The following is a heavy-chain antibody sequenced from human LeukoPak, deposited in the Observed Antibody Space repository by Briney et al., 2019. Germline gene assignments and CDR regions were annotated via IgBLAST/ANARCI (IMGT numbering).Heavy chain of an antibody. CDR1: GVTFSSYG. CDR2: IWYDGSNK. D-gene: IGHD4-23*01. CDR3: AKGDTDDYGGIDY. Sequence: GGSLRLSCAASGVTFSSYGMHWVRQAPGKGLEWVAVIWYDGSNKYYADSVKGRFTISRDNSKNTLYLQMNSLRAEDTAVYYCAKGDTDDYGGIDYWGQGTLVTVSS. V-gene: IGHV3-33*06. J-gene: IGHJ4*02.